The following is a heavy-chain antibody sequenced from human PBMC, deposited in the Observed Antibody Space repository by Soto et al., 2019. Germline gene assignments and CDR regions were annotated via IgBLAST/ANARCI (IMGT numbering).Heavy chain of an antibody. D-gene: IGHD3-3*01. CDR1: GFIFSSYA. CDR2: LSTGGSTA. V-gene: IGHV3-30-3*01. J-gene: IGHJ5*01. Sequence: PGGSLRLSCAASGFIFSSYAMNWVRQSPGRGPEWLAVLSTGGSTAYYADSVRGRFSISRDNSKSSLFLQMNGLRPEDAAVYYCARSYDLWSGNLAFGSQSDSGGQGT. CDR3: ARSYDLWSGNLAFGSQSDS.